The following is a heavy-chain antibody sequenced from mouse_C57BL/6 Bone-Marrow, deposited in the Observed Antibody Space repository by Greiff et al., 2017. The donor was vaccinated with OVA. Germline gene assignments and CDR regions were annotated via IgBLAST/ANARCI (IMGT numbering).Heavy chain of an antibody. D-gene: IGHD2-4*01. J-gene: IGHJ2*01. V-gene: IGHV1-80*01. CDR2: IYPGDGDT. Sequence: QVQLQQSGAELVKPGASVKISCKASGYAFSSYWMNWVKQRPGKGLEWIGQIYPGDGDTNYHGKFKGKATLTADKSSSTAYMQLSSLTSEDSAVYFWARSCRDYDFDYWGQGTTLTVSS. CDR1: GYAFSSYW. CDR3: ARSCRDYDFDY.